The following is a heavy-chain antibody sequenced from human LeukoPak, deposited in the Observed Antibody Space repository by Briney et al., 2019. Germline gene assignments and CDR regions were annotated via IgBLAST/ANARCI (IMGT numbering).Heavy chain of an antibody. D-gene: IGHD6-19*01. V-gene: IGHV4-39*01. CDR2: IYYSGST. CDR3: ARRGSEIVVAGSFDY. J-gene: IGHJ4*02. Sequence: SETLSLTCTVSGGSISSSSYYWAWIRQPPGKGLEWIGSIYYSGSTYYNPSLKSRVTISVDTSNNEFSLKLSSVTAADTAVYFCARRGSEIVVAGSFDYWGQGTLVTVSS. CDR1: GGSISSSSYY.